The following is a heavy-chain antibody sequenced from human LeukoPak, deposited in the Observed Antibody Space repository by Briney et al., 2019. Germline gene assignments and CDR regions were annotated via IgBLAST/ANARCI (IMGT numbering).Heavy chain of an antibody. Sequence: GASVTVSCLASVYTFTDYYMHWVRQAPGQGREWMEWINPNSGDTKFSQKFQGRVNMTSDTSIRTAYMELTRLRSDDTAVYYCATQRGSYLWGTDFDYWGQGTLVSVSS. CDR1: VYTFTDYY. CDR3: ATQRGSYLWGTDFDY. J-gene: IGHJ4*02. D-gene: IGHD3-16*01. V-gene: IGHV1-2*02. CDR2: INPNSGDT.